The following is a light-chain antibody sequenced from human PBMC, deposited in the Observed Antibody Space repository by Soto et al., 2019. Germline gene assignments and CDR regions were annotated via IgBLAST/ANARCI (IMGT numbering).Light chain of an antibody. CDR2: KAS. CDR1: PTISSW. V-gene: IGKV1-5*03. CDR3: QHYNSYSEA. Sequence: DIPMTQSPSTLSGSVGVRVTITCRASPTISSWLAWYQQKPRKAPKLLIYKASTLKSGVPSRFSGSGSGTEFTLTISSLQPDDFATYYCQHYNSYSEAFGQGTKLDIK. J-gene: IGKJ1*01.